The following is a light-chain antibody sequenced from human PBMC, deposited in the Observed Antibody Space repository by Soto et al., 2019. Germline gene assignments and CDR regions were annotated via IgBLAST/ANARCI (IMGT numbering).Light chain of an antibody. CDR2: DVS. CDR3: CSYAGSYTYV. J-gene: IGLJ1*01. V-gene: IGLV2-11*01. CDR1: RSDVGGYNY. Sequence: QSALTQPRSVSGSPGQSVTISCTGTRSDVGGYNYVSWYQQHPGKAPKLMIYDVSKRPSGVPDRFSGSKSGNTASLTIFGLQADDEADYYCCSYAGSYTYVFGTETKLTVL.